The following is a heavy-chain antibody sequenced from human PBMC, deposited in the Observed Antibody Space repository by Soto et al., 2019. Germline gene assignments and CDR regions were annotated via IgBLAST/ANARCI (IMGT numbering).Heavy chain of an antibody. Sequence: PGESMKISCKGSGYSIISYWISWVRKMTGKGLEWMGRIDPSDSYTNYSPSFQGHVTISADKSISTAYLQWSSLKASDTAMYYCARLPYYGSGSYYNDYYFDYWGQGTLVTVSS. J-gene: IGHJ4*02. CDR2: IDPSDSYT. CDR1: GYSIISYW. D-gene: IGHD3-10*01. CDR3: ARLPYYGSGSYYNDYYFDY. V-gene: IGHV5-10-1*01.